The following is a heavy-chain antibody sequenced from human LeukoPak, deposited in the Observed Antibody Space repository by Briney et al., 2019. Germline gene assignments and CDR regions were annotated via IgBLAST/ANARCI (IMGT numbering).Heavy chain of an antibody. CDR3: ARADYYGSGSSAGAFDI. J-gene: IGHJ3*02. Sequence: SETLSLTCTVSGGSISSGDYYWSWICQPPGKGLEWIGYIYYSGSTYYNPSLKSRVTISVDTSKNQFSLKLSSVTAADTAVYYCARADYYGSGSSAGAFDIWGQGTMVTVSS. D-gene: IGHD3-10*01. CDR1: GGSISSGDYY. V-gene: IGHV4-30-4*01. CDR2: IYYSGST.